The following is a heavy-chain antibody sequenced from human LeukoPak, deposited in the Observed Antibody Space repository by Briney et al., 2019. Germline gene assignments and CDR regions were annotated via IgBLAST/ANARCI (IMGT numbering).Heavy chain of an antibody. CDR1: GFRFSRYA. J-gene: IGHJ5*02. V-gene: IGHV3-23*01. D-gene: IGHD1-1*01. CDR2: IHYIRDGP. CDR3: AKEYSTFTTVDLFDP. Sequence: GGSLRLSCVGSGFRFSRYAMSWVRQAPGKGLEWVATIHYIRDGPYYADSVEGRFTISRDDSKNTVYLQMNSLRVEDTAIYYCAKEYSTFTTVDLFDPWGQGTLVTVSS.